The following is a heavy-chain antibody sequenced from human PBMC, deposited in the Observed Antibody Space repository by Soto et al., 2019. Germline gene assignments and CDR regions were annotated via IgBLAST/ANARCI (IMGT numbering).Heavy chain of an antibody. CDR3: ARYCTNGVCYGYYYYYMDV. V-gene: IGHV4-31*03. J-gene: IGHJ6*03. CDR2: IYYSGST. CDR1: GGSISSGGYY. D-gene: IGHD2-8*01. Sequence: TLSLTCTVSGGSISSGGYYWSWIRQHPGKGLEWIGYIYYSGSTYYNPSLKSRVTISVDMSKNQFSLKLSSVTAADTAVYYCARYCTNGVCYGYYYYYMDVWGKGTTVTVSS.